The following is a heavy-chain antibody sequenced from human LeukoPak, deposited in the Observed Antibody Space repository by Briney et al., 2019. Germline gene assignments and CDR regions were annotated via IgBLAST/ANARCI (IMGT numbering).Heavy chain of an antibody. Sequence: GGSLRLSCAVSGFPFSSYGMHWVRQAPGKGLEWVARLVYDARSDYANSVKGRFSISRDDSKNTLFLDMSNLRVEDTALYYCARDLSAAFDFWGQGVLVTVSS. CDR3: ARDLSAAFDF. V-gene: IGHV3-33*01. CDR1: GFPFSSYG. J-gene: IGHJ4*02. CDR2: LVYDARS. D-gene: IGHD6-19*01.